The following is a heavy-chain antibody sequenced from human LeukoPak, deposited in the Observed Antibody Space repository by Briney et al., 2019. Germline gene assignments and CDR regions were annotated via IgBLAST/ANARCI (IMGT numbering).Heavy chain of an antibody. CDR2: TYYSGST. Sequence: SETLSLTCTVSGGSISSYYWSWIRQPPGKGLEWIGYTYYSGSTNYNPSLKSRVTISVDTSKNQFSLKLSSVTAADTAVYYCARGVDYYAHWYWGQGTLVTVSS. V-gene: IGHV4-59*01. CDR3: ARGVDYYAHWY. J-gene: IGHJ4*02. CDR1: GGSISSYY. D-gene: IGHD3-10*01.